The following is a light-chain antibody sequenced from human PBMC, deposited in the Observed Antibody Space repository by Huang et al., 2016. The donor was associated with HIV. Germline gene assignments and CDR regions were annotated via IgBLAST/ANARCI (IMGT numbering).Light chain of an antibody. CDR2: AAS. Sequence: DIQMTQSPSTLSASVGDRVTITCRASQCITSFLNLSQQIPGKAPKLLIYAASILQGGVPSRFSGGGSGTDFTLTINSLQPEDFATYYCQQSKSFPFTFGPGSKVDIK. CDR3: QQSKSFPFT. J-gene: IGKJ3*01. CDR1: QCITSF. V-gene: IGKV1-39*01.